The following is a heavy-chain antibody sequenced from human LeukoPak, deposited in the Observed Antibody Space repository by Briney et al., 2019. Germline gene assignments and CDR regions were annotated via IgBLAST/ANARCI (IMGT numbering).Heavy chain of an antibody. CDR1: GFTFSSYW. Sequence: GGSLRLSCAASGFTFSSYWMSWVRQAPGKGLEWVANIKQDGSEKYYVDSVKGRFTISRDNAKNSLYLQMNSLRAEDTAVYYCAKRYSSGFYYMDVWGKGTTVTVSS. V-gene: IGHV3-7*01. D-gene: IGHD6-19*01. CDR2: IKQDGSEK. CDR3: AKRYSSGFYYMDV. J-gene: IGHJ6*03.